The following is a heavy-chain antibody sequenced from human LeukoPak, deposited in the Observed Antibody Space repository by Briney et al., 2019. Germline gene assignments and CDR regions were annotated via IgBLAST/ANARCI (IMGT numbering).Heavy chain of an antibody. CDR1: GYTFTSYG. J-gene: IGHJ3*02. D-gene: IGHD5-18*01. CDR2: ISAYNGNT. CDR3: AREETGGYSYDAFDI. V-gene: IGHV1-18*01. Sequence: PGASVKVSCKASGYTFTSYGISWVRQAPGQGLEWMGWISAYNGNTNYAQKLQGRVTMTTDTSTSTAYMELRSLRSDDTAVYYCAREETGGYSYDAFDIWGQGTMVTVSS.